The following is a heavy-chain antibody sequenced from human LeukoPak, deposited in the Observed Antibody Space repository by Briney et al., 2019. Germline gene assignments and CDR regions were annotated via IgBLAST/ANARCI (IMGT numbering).Heavy chain of an antibody. CDR1: GFTFSSYS. CDR3: ARGTNWGFDY. D-gene: IGHD7-27*01. Sequence: KPGGSLRLSCAAPGFTFSSYSMTWVRQAPGKGLEWVSSISSSSSYIYYAESVMGRFTISRDNAKNSLYLQMNSLRAEDTAVYYCARGTNWGFDYWGQGTLVTVSS. CDR2: ISSSSSYI. J-gene: IGHJ4*02. V-gene: IGHV3-21*01.